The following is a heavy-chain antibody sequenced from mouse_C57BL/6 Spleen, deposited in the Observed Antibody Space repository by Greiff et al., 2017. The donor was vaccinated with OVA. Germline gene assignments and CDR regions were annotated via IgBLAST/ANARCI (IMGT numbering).Heavy chain of an antibody. D-gene: IGHD1-1*01. J-gene: IGHJ1*03. Sequence: QVQLQQSGAELVKPGASVKISCKASGYAFSSYWMNWVKQRPGKGLEWIGQIYPGDGDTNYNGKFKGKATLTADKSSSTAYMQLSSLTSEDSAVYFCASLRYYGSSPFDVWGTGTTVTVSS. CDR3: ASLRYYGSSPFDV. V-gene: IGHV1-80*01. CDR1: GYAFSSYW. CDR2: IYPGDGDT.